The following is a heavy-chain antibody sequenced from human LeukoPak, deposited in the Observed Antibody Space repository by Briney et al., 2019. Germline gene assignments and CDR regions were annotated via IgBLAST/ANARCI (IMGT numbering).Heavy chain of an antibody. Sequence: SVKVSCKASGGTFSSYALTWVRQAPGQGLEWMGGIISIFGTANYAQKFQGRVTITADKSTSTAYMELRSLRSEDTAVYYCARERHDYGGFDYWGQGTLVTVS. J-gene: IGHJ4*02. CDR3: ARERHDYGGFDY. CDR2: IISIFGTA. CDR1: GGTFSSYA. D-gene: IGHD4-23*01. V-gene: IGHV1-69*06.